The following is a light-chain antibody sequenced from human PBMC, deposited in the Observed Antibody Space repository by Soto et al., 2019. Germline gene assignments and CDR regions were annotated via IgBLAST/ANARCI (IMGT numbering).Light chain of an antibody. CDR1: QNIGSY. CDR2: ATS. V-gene: IGKV1-39*01. J-gene: IGKJ1*01. Sequence: DIQMTQSPSSLSSSVGDIFTISCQASQNIGSYLNWYQQKPGRAPNLLIYATSTLQGGVPSRFSGSGSESDFTLTISSLQPEDLATYYCQQSYITPRTFGQGTKVDIK. CDR3: QQSYITPRT.